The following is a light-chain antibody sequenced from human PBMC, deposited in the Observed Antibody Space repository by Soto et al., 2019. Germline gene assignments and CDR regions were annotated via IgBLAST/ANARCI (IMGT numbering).Light chain of an antibody. Sequence: TVMTQSPATLSMSPGDRAALSCRASLNVATNMAWYQQKPGQAPRLLIYGASIRATGVPARFTGSWSGTEFTLTINNLQSEDFAVYYCHQYNTGLRTFGRGTRVEV. V-gene: IGKV3-15*01. CDR1: LNVATN. J-gene: IGKJ1*01. CDR2: GAS. CDR3: HQYNTGLRT.